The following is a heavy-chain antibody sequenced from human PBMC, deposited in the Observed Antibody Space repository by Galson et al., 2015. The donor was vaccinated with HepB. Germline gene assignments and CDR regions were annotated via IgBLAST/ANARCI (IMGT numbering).Heavy chain of an antibody. J-gene: IGHJ4*02. CDR3: ASGIAVAGWVGAFDY. Sequence: SVKVSCKASGYTFTSDGISWVRQAPGQGLEWMGWISAYNGNTNYAQKLQGRVTMTTDTSTSTDYMELRSLRSDDTAVYYCASGIAVAGWVGAFDYWGQGTLVTVSS. CDR1: GYTFTSDG. V-gene: IGHV1-18*01. D-gene: IGHD6-19*01. CDR2: ISAYNGNT.